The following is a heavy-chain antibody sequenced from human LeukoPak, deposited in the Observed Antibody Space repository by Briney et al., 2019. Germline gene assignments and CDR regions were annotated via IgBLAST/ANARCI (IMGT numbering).Heavy chain of an antibody. Sequence: SETLSLTCTVSGGSVSSGSYYWSWIRQPPGKGLEWIGYIYYSGSTNYNPSLKSRVTISVDTSKNQFSLKLSSVTAADTAVYYCARDRYVVVVPAASYYYYGMDVWGQGTTVTVSS. J-gene: IGHJ6*02. D-gene: IGHD2-2*01. CDR1: GGSVSSGSYY. V-gene: IGHV4-61*01. CDR3: ARDRYVVVVPAASYYYYGMDV. CDR2: IYYSGST.